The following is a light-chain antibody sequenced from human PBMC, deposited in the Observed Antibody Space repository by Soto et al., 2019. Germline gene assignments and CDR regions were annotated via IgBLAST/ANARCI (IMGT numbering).Light chain of an antibody. V-gene: IGKV1-5*01. CDR2: DAS. J-gene: IGKJ1*01. CDR1: HSDDNW. Sequence: DIQMTQSPSTLSAFVGDRVTITCRASHSDDNWLAWYQQKPGKAPKSLIYDASTLESGVPSRFSGSGSGTEFTLTISSLQPDDLATYYCQQYSHFPWTFGQGTKVEI. CDR3: QQYSHFPWT.